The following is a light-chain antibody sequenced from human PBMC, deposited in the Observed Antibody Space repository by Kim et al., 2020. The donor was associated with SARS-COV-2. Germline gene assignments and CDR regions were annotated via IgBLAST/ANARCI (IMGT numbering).Light chain of an antibody. Sequence: DIQMTQSPSSLSASVGDRVTITCRASQTISGYLNWYQQKPGKAPKLLIYAASSLLGGVPSRFSGSGSGTDFTLTISTLQPEDFATYHCQQSYSTPPTFGQGTKVDIK. CDR3: QQSYSTPPT. CDR1: QTISGY. J-gene: IGKJ1*01. V-gene: IGKV1-39*01. CDR2: AAS.